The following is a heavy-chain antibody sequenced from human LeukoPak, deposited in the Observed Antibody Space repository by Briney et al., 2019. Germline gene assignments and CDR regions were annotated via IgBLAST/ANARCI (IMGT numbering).Heavy chain of an antibody. Sequence: SETLSLTCTVSGGSISSSSYYWGWIRQPPGKGLEWIGSIYYSGSTYYNPSLKSRVTISLDTSKNQFSLRLNSVTAADTAVYYCARDRGSSGWYGEGYFDYWGQGVLVTVSP. CDR1: GGSISSSSYY. J-gene: IGHJ4*02. CDR3: ARDRGSSGWYGEGYFDY. V-gene: IGHV4-39*02. D-gene: IGHD6-19*01. CDR2: IYYSGST.